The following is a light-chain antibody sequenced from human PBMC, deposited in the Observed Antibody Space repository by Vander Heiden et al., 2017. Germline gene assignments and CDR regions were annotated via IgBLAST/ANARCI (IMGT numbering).Light chain of an antibody. Sequence: DIQLTQSPSFLSASVGDRVTITCRASQGISSYLAWYQQKPGKAPKLLIYAASTLQSGVPSRFSGSGYGKEFTLTISSRQPEDFASYYCQQRNSYPPITFGRGTKVDIK. J-gene: IGKJ4*01. CDR2: AAS. CDR1: QGISSY. V-gene: IGKV1-9*01. CDR3: QQRNSYPPIT.